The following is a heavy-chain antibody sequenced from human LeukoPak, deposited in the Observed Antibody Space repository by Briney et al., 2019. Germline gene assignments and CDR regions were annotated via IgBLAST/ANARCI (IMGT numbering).Heavy chain of an antibody. V-gene: IGHV3-30*02. J-gene: IGHJ4*02. CDR1: RFTFSNYG. Sequence: PGGSLRLSCAASRFTFSNYGMHWVRQAPGKGLEWVAFVRFDGNNKYYGDSVKGRFTISRDNSKNTLYLQMNSLRAEDTAVYYCAKTNGSPDYWGQGTLVTVSS. CDR2: VRFDGNNK. CDR3: AKTNGSPDY. D-gene: IGHD1-26*01.